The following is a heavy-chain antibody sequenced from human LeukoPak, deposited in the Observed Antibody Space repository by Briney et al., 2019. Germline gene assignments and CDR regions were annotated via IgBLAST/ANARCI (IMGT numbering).Heavy chain of an antibody. CDR1: GFTFSSYA. CDR2: ISYDGSNK. CDR3: AGGAVAGRRVDY. V-gene: IGHV3-30*04. Sequence: GGSLRLSCAASGFTFSSYAMHWVRQAPGKGLEWVAVISYDGSNKYYADSVKGRFTISRDNSKNTLYLQMNSLRAEDTAVYYCAGGAVAGRRVDYWGQGTLVTVSS. J-gene: IGHJ4*02. D-gene: IGHD6-19*01.